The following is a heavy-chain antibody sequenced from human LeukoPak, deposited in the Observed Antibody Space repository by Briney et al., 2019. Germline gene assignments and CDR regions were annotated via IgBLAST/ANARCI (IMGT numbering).Heavy chain of an antibody. J-gene: IGHJ4*02. D-gene: IGHD3-22*01. Sequence: SVKVSCKASGGTFSSYAIGWVRQAPGQGLEWMGGIIPIFGTANYAQKFQGRVTITTDESTSTAYMELSSLRSEDTAVYYCARELVYYDSSGYYGVQFDYWGQGTLVTVSS. CDR1: GGTFSSYA. CDR2: IIPIFGTA. V-gene: IGHV1-69*05. CDR3: ARELVYYDSSGYYGVQFDY.